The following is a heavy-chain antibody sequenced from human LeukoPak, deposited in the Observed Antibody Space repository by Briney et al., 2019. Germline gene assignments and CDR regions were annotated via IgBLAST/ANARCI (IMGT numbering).Heavy chain of an antibody. CDR2: INNDGIST. CDR1: GFTLSSYW. D-gene: IGHD5-12*01. V-gene: IGHV3-74*01. CDR3: ARKPLSGGYGGTIDY. J-gene: IGHJ4*02. Sequence: GRSLRLACVTSGFTLSSYWMHWVRQAPGKGLEWLSRINNDGISTSYADSVKGRFTISRDNAKNTLYLQMNSLRAEDTAIYYCARKPLSGGYGGTIDYWGQGTLVTVSS.